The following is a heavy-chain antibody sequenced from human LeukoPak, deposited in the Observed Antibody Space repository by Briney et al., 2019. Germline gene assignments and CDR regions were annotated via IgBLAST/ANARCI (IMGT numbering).Heavy chain of an antibody. J-gene: IGHJ6*02. V-gene: IGHV3-74*01. CDR3: TPDRSYAMEV. Sequence: GGSLRLSCAASGFTFNIRWMHWVRQAPGKGLVWVSRINSDGSSTNYADSVKGRLTISRDNAKNMVYLQMNSLRAEDTAVYYCTPDRSYAMEVWGQGATVAVS. CDR2: INSDGSST. CDR1: GFTFNIRW.